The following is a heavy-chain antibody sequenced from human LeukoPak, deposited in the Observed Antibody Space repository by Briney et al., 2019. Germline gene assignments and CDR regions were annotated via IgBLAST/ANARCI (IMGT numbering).Heavy chain of an antibody. J-gene: IGHJ6*03. CDR3: ARDVVGSKDTAMVRYYYYYMDV. V-gene: IGHV4-59*12. D-gene: IGHD5-18*01. CDR1: GGSISSYY. Sequence: SETLSLTCTVSGGSISSYYWSWIRQPPGKGLEYIGYIYYSGYTNYNPSLKSRVTISVDTSKNQFSLKLSSVTAADTAVYYCARDVVGSKDTAMVRYYYYYMDVWGKGTTVTVSS. CDR2: IYYSGYT.